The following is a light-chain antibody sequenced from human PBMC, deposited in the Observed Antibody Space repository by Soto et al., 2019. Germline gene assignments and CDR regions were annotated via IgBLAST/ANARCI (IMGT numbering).Light chain of an antibody. V-gene: IGKV3-20*01. CDR1: QSVANTF. CDR2: AAS. CDR3: QQYGSSPPYS. J-gene: IGKJ2*03. Sequence: EIVLTQSPGTLSLSPGERATLSCRASQSVANTFLAWYQQKPGQPPRLIIAAASNRATGTPDRFSGSGSGTDFTLTISRLEPEDFAVYYCQQYGSSPPYSFGQGTKLEIK.